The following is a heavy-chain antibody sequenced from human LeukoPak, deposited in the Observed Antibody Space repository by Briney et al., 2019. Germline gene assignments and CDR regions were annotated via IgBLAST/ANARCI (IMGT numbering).Heavy chain of an antibody. J-gene: IGHJ6*03. V-gene: IGHV4-59*01. CDR3: ARCTYYYDSSGYYPQYYYYYYMDV. D-gene: IGHD3-22*01. CDR1: GGSISSYY. CDR2: IYYSGST. Sequence: PSETLSLTCTVSGGSISSYYWSWIRQPPGKGLEWIGYIYYSGSTNYNPSLKSRVTISVDTSKNQFSLKLSSVTAADTAAYYCARCTYYYDSSGYYPQYYYYYYMDVWGKGTTVTVSS.